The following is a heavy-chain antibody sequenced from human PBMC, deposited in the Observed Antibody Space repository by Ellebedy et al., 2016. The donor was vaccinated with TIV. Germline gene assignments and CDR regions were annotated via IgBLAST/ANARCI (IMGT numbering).Heavy chain of an antibody. D-gene: IGHD2-2*03. CDR2: MSYDGSDK. J-gene: IGHJ4*02. Sequence: GGSLRLSCAASGFTFSSYGMHWVRQAPGKGLEWVAFMSYDGSDKNYADSVRGRFTISRDKSKKTLYLQMNSLRAEDTAVYYCARVLDSYFFDYWGQGTLVAVSS. CDR1: GFTFSSYG. V-gene: IGHV3-30-3*01. CDR3: ARVLDSYFFDY.